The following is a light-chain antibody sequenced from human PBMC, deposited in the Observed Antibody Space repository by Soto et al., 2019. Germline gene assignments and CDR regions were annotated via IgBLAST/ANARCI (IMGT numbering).Light chain of an antibody. CDR2: EVT. Sequence: QSALTQAACVSGSPGQSITISCTGTSSDVGGYNSVSWYQQHPGKAPKLVIYEVTNRPSGISNRFSGSKSGNTASLTISGLQAEDEADYYCSSYISSSTRGFGTGTKVTVL. CDR3: SSYISSSTRG. V-gene: IGLV2-14*01. CDR1: SSDVGGYNS. J-gene: IGLJ1*01.